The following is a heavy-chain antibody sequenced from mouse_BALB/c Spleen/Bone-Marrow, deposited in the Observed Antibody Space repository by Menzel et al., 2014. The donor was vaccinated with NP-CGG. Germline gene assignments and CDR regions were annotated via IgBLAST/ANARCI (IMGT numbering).Heavy chain of an antibody. J-gene: IGHJ2*01. CDR3: ARDYNGYFDF. Sequence: VQLKHSGGGLVQPGGSLRLSCTTSGFTFTNYFMTWVRQPPGKALEWLGFIRNKANGYTTEYNPSVKGRFTISRDNSQGIFYLQMNTLRAEDSAIYYCARDYNGYFDFWGQGTTLTVSS. D-gene: IGHD6-1*01. CDR2: IRNKANGYTT. CDR1: GFTFTNYF. V-gene: IGHV7-3*02.